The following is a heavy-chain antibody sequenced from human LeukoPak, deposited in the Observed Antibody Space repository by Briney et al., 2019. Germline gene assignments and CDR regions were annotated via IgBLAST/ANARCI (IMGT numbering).Heavy chain of an antibody. J-gene: IGHJ4*02. D-gene: IGHD1-26*01. Sequence: KTSETLSLTCTVSGGSINSYYWSWLRQPPGKGLEWIGYIYYSGSTYYNPSLKSRVTISVDTSKNQFSLKLSSVTAADTAVYYCARGAVGATFDYWGQGTLVTVSS. CDR1: GGSINSYY. V-gene: IGHV4-59*12. CDR3: ARGAVGATFDY. CDR2: IYYSGST.